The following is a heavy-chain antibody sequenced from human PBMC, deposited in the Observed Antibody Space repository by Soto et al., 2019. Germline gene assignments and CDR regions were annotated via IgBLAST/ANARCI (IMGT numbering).Heavy chain of an antibody. Sequence: SETLSLTCAVYGGSFSGYYWSWIRQPPGKGLEWIGEINHSGSTNYNPSLKSRVTISVDTSKNQFSLKLSSVTAADTAVYYCARGGACGYDNGRRAFDIWGRGTMVTVSS. J-gene: IGHJ3*02. CDR2: INHSGST. CDR1: GGSFSGYY. D-gene: IGHD3-22*01. V-gene: IGHV4-34*01. CDR3: ARGGACGYDNGRRAFDI.